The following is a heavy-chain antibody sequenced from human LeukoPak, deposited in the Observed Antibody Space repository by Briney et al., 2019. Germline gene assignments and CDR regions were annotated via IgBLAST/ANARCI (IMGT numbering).Heavy chain of an antibody. CDR1: GGSISSYY. CDR2: IYTSGST. D-gene: IGHD4-17*01. CDR3: ARVETDYGDCGDRDAFDI. Sequence: SETLSLTCTVSGGSISSYYWSWIRQPAGKGLEWIGRIYTSGSTNYNPSLKSRVTMSVDTSKNQFSLKLSSVDAADTAVYYCARVETDYGDCGDRDAFDIWGQGTMVTVSS. V-gene: IGHV4-4*07. J-gene: IGHJ3*02.